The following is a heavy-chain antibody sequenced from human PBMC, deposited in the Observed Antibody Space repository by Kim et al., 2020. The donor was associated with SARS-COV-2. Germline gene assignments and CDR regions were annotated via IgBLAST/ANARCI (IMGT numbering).Heavy chain of an antibody. CDR3: ANLGSSGSYYNYDYYYGMDV. CDR1: GFTFSSYG. D-gene: IGHD3-10*01. Sequence: GGSLRLSCAASGFTFSSYGMHWVRQAPGKGLEWVAVIWYDGSNKYYADSVKGRFTISRDNSKNTLYLQMNSLRAEDTAVYYCANLGSSGSYYNYDYYYGMDVWGQGTTVTVSS. J-gene: IGHJ6*02. CDR2: IWYDGSNK. V-gene: IGHV3-33*06.